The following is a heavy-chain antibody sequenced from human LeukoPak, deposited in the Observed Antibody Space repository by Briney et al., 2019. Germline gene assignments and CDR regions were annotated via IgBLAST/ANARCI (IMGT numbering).Heavy chain of an antibody. CDR2: INHSGST. CDR3: ARQGSKGFDY. Sequence: SETLSLTCDVYGGSFSGYYWSWIRQPPGKGLEWIGEINHSGSTNYNPSLKSRVTISVDTSKNQFSLKLSSVTAADTAVYYCARQGSKGFDYWGQGTLVTVSS. D-gene: IGHD6-13*01. CDR1: GGSFSGYY. V-gene: IGHV4-34*01. J-gene: IGHJ4*02.